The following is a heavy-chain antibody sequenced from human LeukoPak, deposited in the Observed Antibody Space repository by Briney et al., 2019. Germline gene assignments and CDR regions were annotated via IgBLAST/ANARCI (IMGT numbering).Heavy chain of an antibody. V-gene: IGHV3-74*01. J-gene: IGHJ5*02. CDR1: GFTFSSYW. CDR3: ARVIYDSSGYVA. Sequence: HSGGSLRLSCAASGFTFSSYWMHWVRHAPGKGLVWVSRINSDGSSTSYADSVKGRFTISRDNAKNMLYLQVNSLRAEDTAVYYCARVIYDSSGYVAWGQGTLVTVSS. CDR2: INSDGSST. D-gene: IGHD3-22*01.